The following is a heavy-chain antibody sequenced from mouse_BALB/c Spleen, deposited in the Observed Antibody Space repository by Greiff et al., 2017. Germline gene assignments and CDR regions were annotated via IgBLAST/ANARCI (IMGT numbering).Heavy chain of an antibody. CDR1: GFTFPAYY. V-gene: IGHV7-3*02. CDR3: ARVRRPSYYAMDY. J-gene: IGHJ4*01. D-gene: IGHD2-12*01. Sequence: EVQVVESGGGLVQPGGSLRLSCAPSGFTFPAYYMSWVRQPPGKALEWLGFIRNKANGYTTEYSASVKGLFTISRANSQSILYLQMNTLRAEDSATYYCARVRRPSYYAMDYWGQGTSVTVSS. CDR2: IRNKANGYTT.